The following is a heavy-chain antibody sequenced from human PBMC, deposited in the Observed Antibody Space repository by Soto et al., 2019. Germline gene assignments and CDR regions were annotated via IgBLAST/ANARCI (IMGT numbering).Heavy chain of an antibody. D-gene: IGHD6-25*01. V-gene: IGHV3-33*01. CDR3: ARAPAAGNGYYYYYYYLDV. Sequence: GGSLRLSCAASGFTFSSYGMHWVRQAPGKGLEWVAVIWYDGSNKYYADSVKGRFTISRDNSKNTLYLQMNSLRAEDTAVYYCARAPAAGNGYYYYYYYLDVWGKGTTVTVSS. CDR1: GFTFSSYG. J-gene: IGHJ6*03. CDR2: IWYDGSNK.